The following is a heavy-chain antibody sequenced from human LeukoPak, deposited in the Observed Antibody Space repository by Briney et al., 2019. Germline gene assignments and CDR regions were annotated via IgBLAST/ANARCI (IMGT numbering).Heavy chain of an antibody. Sequence: SETLSLTCAVYGGSFSGYYWSWIRQPPGKGLEWIGEINHSGSTNYNPSLKSRVTISVDTSKNQFSLKLSSVTAADTAVYSCARVRGYSYGYLDYWGQGTLVTVSS. CDR1: GGSFSGYY. D-gene: IGHD5-18*01. V-gene: IGHV4-34*01. CDR2: INHSGST. CDR3: ARVRGYSYGYLDY. J-gene: IGHJ4*02.